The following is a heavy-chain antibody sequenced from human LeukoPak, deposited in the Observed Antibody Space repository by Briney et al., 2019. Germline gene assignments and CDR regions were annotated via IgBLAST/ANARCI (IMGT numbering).Heavy chain of an antibody. CDR1: GFTFTSYS. V-gene: IGHV3-48*01. CDR3: AGPRGYCSGGSCFPPDY. D-gene: IGHD2-15*01. CDR2: ISRDSSNI. Sequence: GGSLRLSCAASGFTFTSYSINWVRQAPGKGLEWVSYISRDSSNIYYADSVKGRFTISRDNAKNSLYLQMNSLRAEDTAVYYCAGPRGYCSGGSCFPPDYWGQGTLVTVSS. J-gene: IGHJ4*02.